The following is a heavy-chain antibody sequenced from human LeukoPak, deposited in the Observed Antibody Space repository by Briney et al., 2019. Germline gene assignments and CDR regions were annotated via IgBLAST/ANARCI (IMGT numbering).Heavy chain of an antibody. J-gene: IGHJ4*02. D-gene: IGHD5-18*01. V-gene: IGHV4-59*01. CDR2: IYYSGST. CDR1: GGSISSYY. Sequence: SETLSLTCTVSGGSISSYYWSWIRQPPGKGLEWIGYIYYSGSTNYNPSLTSGVTISVEKSKNQFSLKLSSVTAADTAVYYCARGNLDTACSFDYWGQGTLVTVSS. CDR3: ARGNLDTACSFDY.